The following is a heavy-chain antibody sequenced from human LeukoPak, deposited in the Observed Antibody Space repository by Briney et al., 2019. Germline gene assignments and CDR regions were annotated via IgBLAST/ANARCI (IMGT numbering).Heavy chain of an antibody. V-gene: IGHV4-59*01. CDR2: IYYSGST. Sequence: PSETLSLTCTVSGGSISSYYWSWIRQPPGKGLEWIGYIYYSGSTNYNPSPKSRVTISVDTSKNQFSLKLSSVTAADTAVYYCARTRSNVYSSSWYDYFDYWGQGTLVTVSS. CDR1: GGSISSYY. CDR3: ARTRSNVYSSSWYDYFDY. J-gene: IGHJ4*02. D-gene: IGHD6-13*01.